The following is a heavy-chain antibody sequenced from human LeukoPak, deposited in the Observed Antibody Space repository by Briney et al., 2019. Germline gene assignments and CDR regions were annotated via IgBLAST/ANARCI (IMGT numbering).Heavy chain of an antibody. CDR2: IYLGDSAT. Sequence: GESLKISCKGSGYSFTSYWVGWVRQMPGKGLEWMGIIYLGDSATRYSPSFQGQVTISADKSISTVYLQWRSLKASDTAMYYCALWGRKQLPFDYWGQGTRVTVSS. V-gene: IGHV5-51*01. CDR1: GYSFTSYW. J-gene: IGHJ4*02. D-gene: IGHD1-1*01. CDR3: ALWGRKQLPFDY.